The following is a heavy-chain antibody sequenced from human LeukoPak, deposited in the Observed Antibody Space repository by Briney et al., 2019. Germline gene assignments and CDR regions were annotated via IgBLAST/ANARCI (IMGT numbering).Heavy chain of an antibody. Sequence: PSETLSLTCTVSGGSISSYYWSWIRQPPGKGLEWIGYIYYSGSTNYNPSLKSRVTISVDTSKNQFSLKLSSVTAADTAVYYCAFGEFGYYYGMDVWGQGTTVTVSS. D-gene: IGHD3-10*01. J-gene: IGHJ6*02. CDR1: GGSISSYY. V-gene: IGHV4-59*01. CDR3: AFGEFGYYYGMDV. CDR2: IYYSGST.